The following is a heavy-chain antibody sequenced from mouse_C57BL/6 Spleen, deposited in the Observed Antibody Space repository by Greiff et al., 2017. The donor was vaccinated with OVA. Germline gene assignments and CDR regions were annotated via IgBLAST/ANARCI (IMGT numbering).Heavy chain of an antibody. CDR1: GYTFTSYW. J-gene: IGHJ2*01. CDR3: TRRDGSSYFPFDY. Sequence: QVQLQQSGAELVKPGASVKVSCKASGYTFTSYWMHWVKQRPGQGLEWIGRIHPSDSDTNYNQKFKGKATLTVDKSSSTAYMELRSLTSEDSAVYYCTRRDGSSYFPFDYWGQGTTLTVSS. CDR2: IHPSDSDT. D-gene: IGHD1-1*01. V-gene: IGHV1-74*01.